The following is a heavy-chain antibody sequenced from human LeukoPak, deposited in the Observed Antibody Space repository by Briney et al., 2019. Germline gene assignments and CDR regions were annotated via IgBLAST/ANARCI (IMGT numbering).Heavy chain of an antibody. CDR1: GYTLTELS. D-gene: IGHD4-23*01. J-gene: IGHJ4*02. CDR3: ATAVGYGGPFDY. V-gene: IGHV1-24*01. Sequence: GASVKLSCKVSGYTLTELSINWGRQSPGQRPGWMGGFESEDGETIYAQKFQGRVTMTEDTSTDTAYMELSSLRSEDTAVYYCATAVGYGGPFDYWGQGTLVTVSS. CDR2: FESEDGET.